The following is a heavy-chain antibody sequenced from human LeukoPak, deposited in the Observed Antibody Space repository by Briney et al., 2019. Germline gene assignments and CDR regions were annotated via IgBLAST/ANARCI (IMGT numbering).Heavy chain of an antibody. CDR3: AKDGCTNGVCYIFGY. D-gene: IGHD2-8*01. J-gene: IGHJ4*02. V-gene: IGHV3-23*01. Sequence: PGGSLRLSCAASGFTFSSYAMSWVRQAPGKGLERVSAISGSGGSTYYADSVKGRFTISRDNSKNTLYLQMNSLRAEDTAVYYCAKDGCTNGVCYIFGYWGQGTLVTVSS. CDR1: GFTFSSYA. CDR2: ISGSGGST.